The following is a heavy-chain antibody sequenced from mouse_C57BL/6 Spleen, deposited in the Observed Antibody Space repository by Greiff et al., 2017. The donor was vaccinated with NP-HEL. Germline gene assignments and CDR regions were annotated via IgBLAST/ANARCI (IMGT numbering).Heavy chain of an antibody. Sequence: DVKLQESGPGMVKPSQSLSLTCTVTGYSITSGYDWHWIRHFPGNKLEWMGYISYSGSTNYNPSLKSRISITHDTSKNHFFLKLNSVTTEDTATYYCGRGGSSGYVRFAYWGQGTLVTVSA. V-gene: IGHV3-1*01. CDR3: GRGGSSGYVRFAY. CDR1: GYSITSGYD. D-gene: IGHD3-2*02. J-gene: IGHJ3*01. CDR2: ISYSGST.